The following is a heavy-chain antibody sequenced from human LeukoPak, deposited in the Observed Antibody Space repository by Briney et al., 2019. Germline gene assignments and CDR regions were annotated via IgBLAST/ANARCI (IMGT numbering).Heavy chain of an antibody. CDR2: ISRSGENT. CDR1: GFPFSGYA. V-gene: IGHV3-23*01. J-gene: IGHJ5*02. Sequence: GSLRLPCAASGFPFSGYAMSWVRQAPGKGLRSVSTISRSGENTYYADSVKGRFTISRDNSKNTLYVQMNSLRAEDTAIYYCARAGANWFDPWGQGTLVTVSS. CDR3: ARAGANWFDP. D-gene: IGHD3-10*01.